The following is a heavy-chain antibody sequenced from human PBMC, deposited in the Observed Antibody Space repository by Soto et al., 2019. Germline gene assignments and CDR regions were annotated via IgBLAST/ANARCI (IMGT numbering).Heavy chain of an antibody. V-gene: IGHV1-69*12. D-gene: IGHD1-26*01. J-gene: IGHJ6*02. CDR1: GGTFSSYA. Sequence: QVQLVQSGAEVKKPGSSVKVSCKASGGTFSSYAISWVRQAPGQGLEWMGGIIPIFGTANYAQKFQGRVTITADESTRTAYMELSSLRSEDTAVYYCARELLVGATRSDYYYGMDVWGQGTTVTASS. CDR3: ARELLVGATRSDYYYGMDV. CDR2: IIPIFGTA.